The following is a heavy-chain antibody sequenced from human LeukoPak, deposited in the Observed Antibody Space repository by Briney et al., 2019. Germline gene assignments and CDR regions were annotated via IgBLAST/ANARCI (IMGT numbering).Heavy chain of an antibody. CDR2: IYPGDSGA. J-gene: IGHJ2*01. V-gene: IGHV5-51*01. CDR3: ARQLTNRYWYFDL. Sequence: GESLKISCKGSGYSFTSFWIGWVRRMPGQGLEWMGIIYPGDSGARYSPSFQGQVTISADKSINTAYLQWSSLRASDTAMYYCARQLTNRYWYFDLWGRGTLVTVSS. CDR1: GYSFTSFW. D-gene: IGHD1-1*01.